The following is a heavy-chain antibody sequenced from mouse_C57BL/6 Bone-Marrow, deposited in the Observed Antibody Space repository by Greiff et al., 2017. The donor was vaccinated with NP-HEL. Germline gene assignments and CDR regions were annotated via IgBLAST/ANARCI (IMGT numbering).Heavy chain of an antibody. D-gene: IGHD2-2*01. CDR1: DSDVFPFAY. V-gene: IGHV15-2*01. J-gene: IGHJ2*01. Sequence: VQLQQSGSELRSPGSSVKLSCKDSDSDVFPFAYLCWVRQKPGHGFECIGGILPSIGRTFAGEKFEDKAILDADTLSNTAYLELNRLTSEDSAIYYCARWGEIYYGYAFDYWGEGTALTVSS. CDR3: ARWGEIYYGYAFDY. CDR2: ILPSIGRT.